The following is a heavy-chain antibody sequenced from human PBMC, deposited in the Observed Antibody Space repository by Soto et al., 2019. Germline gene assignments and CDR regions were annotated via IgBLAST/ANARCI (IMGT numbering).Heavy chain of an antibody. J-gene: IGHJ4*02. CDR2: IYYTGTT. Sequence: QLQLRESGPGLVKPSETLSLTCTVTGGSISSGTYYWDWIRQPLGKGLEWMGSIYYTGTTYYNPSLERPDIIYVDTSNNNFSMKLPSVSAADTAVYYCVSRQPAKGGYAYWGQGNLVTVSS. CDR3: VSRQPAKGGYAY. CDR1: GGSISSGTYY. D-gene: IGHD5-12*01. V-gene: IGHV4-39*01.